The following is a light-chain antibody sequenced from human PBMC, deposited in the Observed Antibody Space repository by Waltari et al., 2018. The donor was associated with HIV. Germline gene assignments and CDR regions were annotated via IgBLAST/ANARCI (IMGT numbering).Light chain of an antibody. CDR3: QSADNSGSYQV. Sequence: SYELTQPPSVSVSPGQTAKITCSGDALPKQNDYWYQQQPGQAPVVMIYKDTERPSGIPERFSASTSGTTVTLTISGVQAEDEADYYCQSADNSGSYQVFGGGTKLTVL. CDR1: ALPKQN. CDR2: KDT. V-gene: IGLV3-25*03. J-gene: IGLJ3*02.